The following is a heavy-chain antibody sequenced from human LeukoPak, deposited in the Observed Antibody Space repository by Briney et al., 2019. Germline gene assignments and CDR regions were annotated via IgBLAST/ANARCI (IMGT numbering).Heavy chain of an antibody. V-gene: IGHV1-18*04. CDR1: GYTFTSYY. J-gene: IGHJ6*03. CDR3: ARGLYSGYDYHYYYYMDV. Sequence: ASVKVSCKASGYTFTSYYMHWVRQAPGQGLEWMGWISAYNGNTNYAQKLQGRVTMTTDTSTSTAYMELRSLRSDDTAVYYCARGLYSGYDYHYYYYMDVWGKGTTVTVSS. CDR2: ISAYNGNT. D-gene: IGHD5-12*01.